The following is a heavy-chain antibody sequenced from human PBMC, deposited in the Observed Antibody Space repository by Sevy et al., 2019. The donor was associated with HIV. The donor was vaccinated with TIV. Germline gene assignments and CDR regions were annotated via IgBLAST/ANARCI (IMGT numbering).Heavy chain of an antibody. CDR2: ISYDGSNK. J-gene: IGHJ4*02. D-gene: IGHD6-19*01. CDR3: ARRRYSSGWENFDY. V-gene: IGHV3-30-3*01. CDR1: GFTFSSYA. Sequence: GGSLRLSCAASGFTFSSYAMHWDRQAPGKGLEWVAVISYDGSNKYYADSVKGRFTISRDNSKNTLYLQMNSLRAEDTAVYYCARRRYSSGWENFDYWGQGTLVTVSS.